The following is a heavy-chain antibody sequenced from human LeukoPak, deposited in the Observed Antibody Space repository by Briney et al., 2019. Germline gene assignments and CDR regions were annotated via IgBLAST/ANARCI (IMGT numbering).Heavy chain of an antibody. V-gene: IGHV3-7*01. CDR2: IKKDGSDK. CDR3: ARLLYGGLFDY. D-gene: IGHD2/OR15-2a*01. J-gene: IGHJ4*02. CDR1: GFSFSSYW. Sequence: GGSLRLSCAASGFSFSSYWMSWVRQAPGKGLEWVANIKKDGSDKYYVDSVKGRFTISRDNAKNSLDQQMNSLRAEDTAVYYCARLLYGGLFDYWGQGTLVTVSS.